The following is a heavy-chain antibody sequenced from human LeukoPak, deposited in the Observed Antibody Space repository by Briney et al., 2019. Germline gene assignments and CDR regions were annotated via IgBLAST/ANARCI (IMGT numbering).Heavy chain of an antibody. Sequence: GRSLRLSCAASGFVVSTNFMTWVRQAPGKGLEWVSVIYPGGTTSYADSLKGRFTVSTDNSKNTLYLQMNSLRVDDTAMYYCATGFDHWGQGTLVTVSS. CDR2: IYPGGTT. J-gene: IGHJ4*02. CDR1: GFVVSTNF. CDR3: ATGFDH. V-gene: IGHV3-66*01.